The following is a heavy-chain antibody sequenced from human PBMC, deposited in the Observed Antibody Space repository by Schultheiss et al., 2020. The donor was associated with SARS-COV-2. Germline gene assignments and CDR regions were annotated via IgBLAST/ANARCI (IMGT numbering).Heavy chain of an antibody. CDR2: TYYRSKWYN. CDR3: ARYTSMVACTLYYYYGMDV. D-gene: IGHD6-19*01. V-gene: IGHV6-1*01. Sequence: SQTLSLTCAISGDSVSSNSAAWNWIRQSPSRGLEWLGRTYYRSKWYNDYAVSVKSRITINPDTSKDQFSLQLNSVTPEDTAVYYCARYTSMVACTLYYYYGMDVWGQGTTVTVSS. J-gene: IGHJ6*02. CDR1: GDSVSSNSAA.